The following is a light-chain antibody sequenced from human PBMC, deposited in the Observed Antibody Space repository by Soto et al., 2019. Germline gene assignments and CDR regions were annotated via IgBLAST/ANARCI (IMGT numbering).Light chain of an antibody. J-gene: IGLJ2*01. V-gene: IGLV1-44*01. CDR1: SSNIGINT. CDR2: SNN. Sequence: QSVLTQPPSASGTPGQRVTISCSGSSSNIGINTVNWYQQLPGTAPKLLIYSNNQRPSWVPDRFSGSKSGTSAALAISGLLSEDEADYYCAAWDDSLNVHVVFGGGTKVTVL. CDR3: AAWDDSLNVHVV.